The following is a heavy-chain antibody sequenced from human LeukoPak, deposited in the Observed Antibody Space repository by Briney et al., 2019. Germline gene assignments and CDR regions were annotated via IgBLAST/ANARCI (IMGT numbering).Heavy chain of an antibody. CDR3: AKGSSGYCSGGTCYAFDF. CDR1: GFTFSSFA. D-gene: IGHD2-15*01. J-gene: IGHJ4*02. Sequence: GGSLRLSCAASGFTFSSFAMSWVRQAPGKGLEWVSAISGSGGSTYYADSVKGRSTISRDNSKNTLSLQMIRLRAEDTAVYYCAKGSSGYCSGGTCYAFDFWGQGTLVTVSS. CDR2: ISGSGGST. V-gene: IGHV3-23*01.